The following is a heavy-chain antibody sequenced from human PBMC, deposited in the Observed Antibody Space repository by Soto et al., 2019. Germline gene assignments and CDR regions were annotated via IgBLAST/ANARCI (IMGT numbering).Heavy chain of an antibody. D-gene: IGHD3-16*01. J-gene: IGHJ1*01. CDR3: ARGGAGKLRGSLDH. Sequence: EVQLVESGGGLVQPGGSLRLSCAASGFTFSSYEMNWVRQAPGKGLEWVSYISSSGSTIYYADSVKGRFTISRDNAKNSRYRQGNGQRAENTAVYYCARGGAGKLRGSLDHWGEGTLVPVSS. CDR1: GFTFSSYE. CDR2: ISSSGSTI. V-gene: IGHV3-48*03.